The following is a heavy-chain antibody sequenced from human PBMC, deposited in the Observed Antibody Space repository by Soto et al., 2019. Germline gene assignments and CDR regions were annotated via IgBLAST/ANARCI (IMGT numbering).Heavy chain of an antibody. CDR1: GGSINSGGYS. Sequence: SETLALTCAVSGGSINSGGYSWSLIRQPPGKGLEWIGYIYYSGSTNYNPSLKSRVTISVDRSKNQFSLKLSSVTAADTAVYYCARGFGGYYDSSGYQYNWFDPWGQGTLVTVS. J-gene: IGHJ5*02. CDR3: ARGFGGYYDSSGYQYNWFDP. V-gene: IGHV4-61*08. D-gene: IGHD3-22*01. CDR2: IYYSGST.